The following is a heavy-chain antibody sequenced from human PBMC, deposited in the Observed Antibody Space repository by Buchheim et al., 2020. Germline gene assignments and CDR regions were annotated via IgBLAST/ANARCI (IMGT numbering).Heavy chain of an antibody. CDR2: IYYSGST. J-gene: IGHJ3*01. Sequence: QVQLQESGPGLVKPSQTLSLTCTVSGASISSGGYYWSWIRQLPGKGLEWIGYIYYSGSTYFNPSLKSRVTMPVDKSKNQFSLKLSSVTAADTAVYYCARGNAPMGAFDLWGQGT. V-gene: IGHV4-31*03. CDR1: GASISSGGYY. CDR3: ARGNAPMGAFDL. D-gene: IGHD3-10*01.